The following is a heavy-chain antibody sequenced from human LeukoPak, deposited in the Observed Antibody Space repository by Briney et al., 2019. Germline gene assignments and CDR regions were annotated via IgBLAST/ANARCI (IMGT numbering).Heavy chain of an antibody. D-gene: IGHD3-22*01. CDR3: ASLKNYYDSSGYLVTDAFDI. J-gene: IGHJ3*02. CDR2: ISGYNGNT. V-gene: IGHV1-18*01. Sequence: ASVKISCKASGYTFTTYNINWVRQAPGQGLEWMGWISGYNGNTNYAQKLQGRVTMTTDTSTSTAYMELRSLKSDDTAVYYCASLKNYYDSSGYLVTDAFDIWGQGTMVTVSS. CDR1: GYTFTTYN.